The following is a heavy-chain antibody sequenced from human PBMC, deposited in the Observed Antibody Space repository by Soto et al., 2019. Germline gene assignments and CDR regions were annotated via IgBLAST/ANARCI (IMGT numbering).Heavy chain of an antibody. Sequence: SVKVSCKDSGGLFSSFAISWVRQAPGQGLEWLGGIIPVFGTTNYAEKFQDRVTITADESTNTAYMELTSLTSGDTAMYYCARGGGPYVWFNEFWGQGTKVTVYS. CDR2: IIPVFGTT. D-gene: IGHD3-16*01. V-gene: IGHV1-69*13. CDR1: GGLFSSFA. J-gene: IGHJ4*02. CDR3: ARGGGPYVWFNEF.